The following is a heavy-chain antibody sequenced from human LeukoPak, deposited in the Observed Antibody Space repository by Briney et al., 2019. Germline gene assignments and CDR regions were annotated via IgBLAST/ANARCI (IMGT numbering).Heavy chain of an antibody. D-gene: IGHD6-6*01. V-gene: IGHV1-8*01. CDR3: ARATKKPKSIASKYYFDY. J-gene: IGHJ4*02. Sequence: ASVKVSCKASGYTFTSYDINWVRQATGPGLEWMGWMNPNSGNTGYAQKFQGRVTMTRNTSISTAYMELSSLRSEDTAVYYCARATKKPKSIASKYYFDYWGQGTLVTVSS. CDR1: GYTFTSYD. CDR2: MNPNSGNT.